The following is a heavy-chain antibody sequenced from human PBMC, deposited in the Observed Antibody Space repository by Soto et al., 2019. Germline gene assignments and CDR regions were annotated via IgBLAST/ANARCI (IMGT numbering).Heavy chain of an antibody. V-gene: IGHV1-8*02. CDR3: ARGFQQGSEY. CDR2: MSPNSGDT. CDR1: GYTFSIYD. J-gene: IGHJ4*02. Sequence: ASVKVSCKASGYTFSIYDINWVRQTTGQGLEWMGWMSPNSGDTGYAQKFQGKVTMTRDTSINTAYKELSSLRFEDTAVYYCARGFQQGSEYWGQGTLVTVSS.